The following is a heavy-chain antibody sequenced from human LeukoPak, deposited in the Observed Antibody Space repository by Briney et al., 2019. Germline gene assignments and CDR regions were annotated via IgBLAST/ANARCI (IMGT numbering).Heavy chain of an antibody. Sequence: NSSETLSLTCTVSGGSISSGGYYWSWIRQHPGKGLEWIGCIYYSGSTYYNPSLKSRVTISVDTSKNQFSLKLSSVTAADTAVYYCARDRASSGPDGIAFDIWGQGTMVTVSS. J-gene: IGHJ3*02. CDR3: ARDRASSGPDGIAFDI. CDR2: IYYSGST. D-gene: IGHD3-22*01. V-gene: IGHV4-31*03. CDR1: GGSISSGGYY.